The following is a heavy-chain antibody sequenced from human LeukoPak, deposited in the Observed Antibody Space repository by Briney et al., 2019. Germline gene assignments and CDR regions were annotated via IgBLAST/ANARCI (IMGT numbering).Heavy chain of an antibody. J-gene: IGHJ4*02. CDR1: GFTVSSNY. Sequence: GGSLRLSCAASGFTVSSNYMSWVRQAPGKGLEWVSVIYSGGYTDYADSVKGRFTISRDNSKNTLYLQMNSLRAEDTAVYYCASKGGNDWEYFFDYWGQGALVTVSS. V-gene: IGHV3-53*01. CDR3: ASKGGNDWEYFFDY. D-gene: IGHD1-1*01. CDR2: IYSGGYT.